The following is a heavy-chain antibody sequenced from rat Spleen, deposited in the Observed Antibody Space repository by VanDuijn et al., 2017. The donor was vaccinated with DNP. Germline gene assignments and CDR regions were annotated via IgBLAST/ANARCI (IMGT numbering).Heavy chain of an antibody. CDR3: ARQAADYYSGYYWYFDF. V-gene: IGHV5-17*01. CDR1: GFTFSDYA. Sequence: EVQLVESGGGLVQPGRSLKFSCAASGFTFSDYAMAWVRQAPKKGLEWVATIIYDGSSTYYRDSVKGRFTISRDNAKSTLYLQMDSLRSEDTATYYCARQAADYYSGYYWYFDFWGPGTMVTISS. D-gene: IGHD1-1*01. CDR2: IIYDGSST. J-gene: IGHJ1*01.